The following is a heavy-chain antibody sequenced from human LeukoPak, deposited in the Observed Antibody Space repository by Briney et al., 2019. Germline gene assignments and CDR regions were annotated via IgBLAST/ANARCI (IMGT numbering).Heavy chain of an antibody. V-gene: IGHV3-30*04. CDR1: GFTFSSYA. D-gene: IGHD3-10*01. CDR3: ARDRKEITYYHYYMDV. J-gene: IGHJ6*03. CDR2: ISYDGSNK. Sequence: PGGSLRLSCAASGFTFSSYAMHWVRQAPGKGLEWVAVISYDGSNKYYADSVKGRFTISRDNSKNTLYLQMNSLRAEDTAVYYCARDRKEITYYHYYMDVWGKGTTVTVSS.